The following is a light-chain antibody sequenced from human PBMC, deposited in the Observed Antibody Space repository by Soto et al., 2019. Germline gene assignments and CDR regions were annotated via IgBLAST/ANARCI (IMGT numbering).Light chain of an antibody. J-gene: IGKJ1*01. V-gene: IGKV1-9*01. CDR2: GAS. CDR3: QKFNAYPPWT. CDR1: QGIRSN. Sequence: DLPLTQSPSSLSASVGDRVTITCRASQGIRSNLAWYQQNPGRAPKLLIFGASTMQSGVPSRFSGSGSGTDFTITISSLQPEYFATYFCQKFNAYPPWTFGQGTKVEIK.